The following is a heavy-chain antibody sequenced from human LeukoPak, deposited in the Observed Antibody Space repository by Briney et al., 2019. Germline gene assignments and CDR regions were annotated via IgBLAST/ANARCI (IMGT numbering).Heavy chain of an antibody. CDR2: MNPNSGNT. CDR1: GYTFTSYD. CDR3: ARGHRLAAAGTQRVYYFDY. D-gene: IGHD6-13*01. Sequence: ASVKVSCKASGYTFTSYDINWVRQATGQGLEWMGWMNPNSGNTGYAQKFQGRVTMTRNTSISTAYMELSSLRSEDTAVYYCARGHRLAAAGTQRVYYFDYWGQGTLVIVSS. V-gene: IGHV1-8*01. J-gene: IGHJ4*02.